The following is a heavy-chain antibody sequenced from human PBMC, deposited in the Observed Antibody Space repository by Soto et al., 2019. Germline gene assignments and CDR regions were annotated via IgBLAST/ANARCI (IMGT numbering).Heavy chain of an antibody. CDR2: ISAYNGNT. Sequence: GASVKVSCKASGYTFTSYGISWVRQAPGQGLEWMGWISAYNGNTNYAQKLQGRVTMTTDTSTSTAYMELRSLRSDDTAVYYCAREADIVVVPAFDYWGQGTLVTSPQ. D-gene: IGHD2-2*01. CDR1: GYTFTSYG. CDR3: AREADIVVVPAFDY. J-gene: IGHJ4*02. V-gene: IGHV1-18*01.